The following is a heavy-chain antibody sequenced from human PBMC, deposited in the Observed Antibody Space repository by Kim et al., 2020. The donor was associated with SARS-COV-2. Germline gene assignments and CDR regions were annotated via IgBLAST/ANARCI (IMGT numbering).Heavy chain of an antibody. V-gene: IGHV4-39*07. CDR1: GGSISSSSYY. J-gene: IGHJ6*02. D-gene: IGHD6-13*01. CDR2: IYYSGST. Sequence: SETLSLTCTVSGGSISSSSYYWGWIRQPPGKGLEWIGSIYYSGSTYYNPSLKSRVTISVDTSKNQFSLKLSSVTAADTAVYYCAVVYSSSEKENYYGMDVWGQGTTVTVSS. CDR3: AVVYSSSEKENYYGMDV.